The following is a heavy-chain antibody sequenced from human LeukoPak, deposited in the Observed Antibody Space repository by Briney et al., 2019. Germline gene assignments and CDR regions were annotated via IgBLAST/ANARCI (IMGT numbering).Heavy chain of an antibody. CDR1: GGSFSGYY. CDR2: INPSGST. Sequence: TSETLSLTCAVYGGSFSGYYWSWIRQPPGKGLEWIGEINPSGSTNYNPSLKSRVTISVDTSKNQFSLKLSSVIAADTAVYYCARGPYSGYTLRPLDYWGQGTLVTVSS. V-gene: IGHV4-34*01. CDR3: ARGPYSGYTLRPLDY. J-gene: IGHJ4*02. D-gene: IGHD5-12*01.